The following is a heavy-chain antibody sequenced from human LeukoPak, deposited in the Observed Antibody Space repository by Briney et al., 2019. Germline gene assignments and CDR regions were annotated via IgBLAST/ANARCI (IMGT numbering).Heavy chain of an antibody. CDR1: GFTFSSYW. V-gene: IGHV3-7*01. CDR2: IKQDGSQT. Sequence: GGSLRLSCAASGFTFSSYWMSWVRQAPGKGLEWVATIKQDGSQTYYVDSVKGLFTISRDNARNSLYLQMNSLRGEDTAVYYCARDLSGIAGYTYGRGIDYWGQGTLVTVSS. J-gene: IGHJ4*02. D-gene: IGHD5-18*01. CDR3: ARDLSGIAGYTYGRGIDY.